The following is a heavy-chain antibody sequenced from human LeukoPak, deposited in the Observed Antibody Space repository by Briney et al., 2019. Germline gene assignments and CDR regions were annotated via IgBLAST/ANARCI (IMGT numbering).Heavy chain of an antibody. J-gene: IGHJ4*02. CDR2: INHSGST. CDR3: ARYKYYFDY. V-gene: IGHV4-34*01. CDR1: GGSFSGYY. D-gene: IGHD1-1*01. Sequence: NPSETLSLTCAVYGGSFSGYYWSWIRQPPGKGLEWIGEINHSGSTNYNPSLKSRVTISVDTSKNQFSLKLSSVTAADTAVYYCARYKYYFDYWGQGTLVTVSS.